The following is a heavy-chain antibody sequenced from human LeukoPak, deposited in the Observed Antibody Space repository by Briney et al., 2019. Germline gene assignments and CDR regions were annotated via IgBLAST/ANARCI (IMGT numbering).Heavy chain of an antibody. Sequence: SETLSLTCTVSGGSISSYYWSWIRQPPGKGLEWIGYIYYSGSTNYNPSLKSRVTISVKTSKNQFSLKLSSVTAADTAVYYCAREGAGGNYSIDYWGQGILVTVSS. D-gene: IGHD4-23*01. V-gene: IGHV4-59*08. J-gene: IGHJ4*02. CDR3: AREGAGGNYSIDY. CDR2: IYYSGST. CDR1: GGSISSYY.